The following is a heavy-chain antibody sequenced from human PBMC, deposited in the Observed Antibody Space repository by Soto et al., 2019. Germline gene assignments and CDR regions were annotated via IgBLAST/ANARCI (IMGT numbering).Heavy chain of an antibody. V-gene: IGHV5-51*01. CDR2: IYPGDSDT. CDR1: GYSFTIYW. CDR3: ATTSAAGKYYNGMDV. J-gene: IGHJ6*02. Sequence: EVQLVQSGAEVKKPGESLKISCKGFGYSFTIYWIGWLRQMPGKGLEWMGIIYPGDSDTRYSPSFQGQVTISADKSISTAYLQWSSLKASDTAMYYCATTSAAGKYYNGMDVWGQGTTVTVSS. D-gene: IGHD6-13*01.